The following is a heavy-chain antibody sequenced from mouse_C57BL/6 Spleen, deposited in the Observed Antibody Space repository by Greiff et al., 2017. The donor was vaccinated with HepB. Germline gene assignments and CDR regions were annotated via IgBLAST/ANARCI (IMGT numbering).Heavy chain of an antibody. CDR2: INPYNGDT. D-gene: IGHD2-3*01. V-gene: IGHV1-20*01. CDR3: ARSNYDGYFAWFAY. Sequence: VQLKQSGPELVKPGDSVKISCKASGYSFTGYFMNWVMQSHGKSLEWIGRINPYNGDTFYNQKFKGKATLTVDKSSSTAHMELRSLTSEDSAVYYCARSNYDGYFAWFAYWGQGTLVTVSA. CDR1: GYSFTGYF. J-gene: IGHJ3*01.